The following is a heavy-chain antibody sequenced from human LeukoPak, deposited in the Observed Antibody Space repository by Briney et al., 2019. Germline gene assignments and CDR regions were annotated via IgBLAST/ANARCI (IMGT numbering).Heavy chain of an antibody. CDR1: GGSISSGDYY. Sequence: PSETLSLTCTVSGGSISSGDYYWSWFRQPPGKGLEWIGYIYYSGGTYYNPSLQSRLTISVDTSKNQFSLQLTSVTAADTAVYYCASQRITMDPYDYYGMDVWGQGTTVTVSS. V-gene: IGHV4-30-4*01. CDR2: IYYSGGT. D-gene: IGHD3-10*01. J-gene: IGHJ6*02. CDR3: ASQRITMDPYDYYGMDV.